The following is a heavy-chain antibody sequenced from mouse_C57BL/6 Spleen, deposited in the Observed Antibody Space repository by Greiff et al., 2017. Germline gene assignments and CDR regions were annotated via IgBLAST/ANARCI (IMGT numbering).Heavy chain of an antibody. J-gene: IGHJ4*01. D-gene: IGHD2-4*01. CDR2: IYPGDGDT. V-gene: IGHV1-82*01. Sequence: VQLQQSGPELVKPGASVKISCKASGYAFSSSWMNWVKQRPGQGLEWIGRIYPGDGDTNYNGKFKGKATLTADKSSSTAYMQLSSLTSEDSAVYDCARGDDYDRFEYAMDYWGQGTSVTVSS. CDR1: GYAFSSSW. CDR3: ARGDDYDRFEYAMDY.